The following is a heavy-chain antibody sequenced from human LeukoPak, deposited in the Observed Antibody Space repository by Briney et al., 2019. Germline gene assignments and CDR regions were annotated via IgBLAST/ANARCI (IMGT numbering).Heavy chain of an antibody. CDR3: AKVQRGGYSSSWYYFDY. CDR2: ISGSGGST. J-gene: IGHJ4*02. Sequence: PGGSLRLSCAASGFTFSSYAMSWVRQAPGKGLEWVSAISGSGGSTYYADSVKGRFTISRDNSKNTLYLQMNSLRAEDTAVYYCAKVQRGGYSSSWYYFDYWGQGTLVTVSS. V-gene: IGHV3-23*01. CDR1: GFTFSSYA. D-gene: IGHD6-13*01.